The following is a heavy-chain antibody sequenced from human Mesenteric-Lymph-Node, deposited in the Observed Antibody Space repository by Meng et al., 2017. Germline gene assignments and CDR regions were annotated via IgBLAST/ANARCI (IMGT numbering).Heavy chain of an antibody. V-gene: IGHV4-38-2*02. D-gene: IGHD6-19*01. J-gene: IGHJ5*02. CDR1: GYSISRGKS. Sequence: GSLRLSCSVSGYSISRGKSWGWIRQPPGKGLEWIGEINHSGSTNYNPSLKSRVTISVDTSKNQFSLKLSSVTAADTAVYYCASLGLIAVAGGWIRPPSPWGQGTLVTVSS. CDR2: INHSGST. CDR3: ASLGLIAVAGGWIRPPSP.